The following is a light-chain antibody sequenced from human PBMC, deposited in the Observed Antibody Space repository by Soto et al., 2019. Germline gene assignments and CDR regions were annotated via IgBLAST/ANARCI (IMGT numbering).Light chain of an antibody. V-gene: IGKV4-1*01. CDR1: QTVLYTSNY. Sequence: DIVMTQSPDSLAVSLGERATINCKSSQTVLYTSNYLAWYQQKPGQPPKLLIYWASTRESGVPDRFSGSGSGTDFTLTLSSLQAEAVAVYYCQQYYTTPVTFGQGTKVEIK. CDR2: WAS. J-gene: IGKJ1*01. CDR3: QQYYTTPVT.